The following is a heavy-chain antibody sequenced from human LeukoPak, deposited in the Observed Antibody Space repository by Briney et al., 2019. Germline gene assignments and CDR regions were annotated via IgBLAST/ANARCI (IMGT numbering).Heavy chain of an antibody. CDR3: ARGLLYDSSGYYLP. CDR1: GSTFSIYW. V-gene: IGHV5-10-1*01. CDR2: IDPSDSYT. Sequence: GESLKISCKGSGSTFSIYWISWVRQMPGKGLEWMGRIDPSDSYTNYSPSFQGHVTISADKSISTAYLQWSSLKASDTAMYYCARGLLYDSSGYYLPWGQGTLVTVSS. D-gene: IGHD3-22*01. J-gene: IGHJ5*02.